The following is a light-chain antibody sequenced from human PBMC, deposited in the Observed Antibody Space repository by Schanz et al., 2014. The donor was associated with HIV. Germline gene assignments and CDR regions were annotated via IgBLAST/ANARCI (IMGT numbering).Light chain of an antibody. CDR2: DVS. Sequence: QSVLAQPASVSGSPGQSITISCTGTSSDVGGYNYVSWYQRHPGKAPKLMIYDVSNRPSGVSNRFSGSKSGNTASLTVSGLQAEDEADYYCSSYAGSSPFVFGTGTKLTVL. CDR1: SSDVGGYNY. J-gene: IGLJ1*01. V-gene: IGLV2-14*03. CDR3: SSYAGSSPFV.